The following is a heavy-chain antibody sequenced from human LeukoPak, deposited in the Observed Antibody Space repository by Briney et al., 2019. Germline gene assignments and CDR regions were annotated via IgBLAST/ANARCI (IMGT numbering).Heavy chain of an antibody. J-gene: IGHJ3*02. CDR2: IYYSGNT. V-gene: IGHV4-59*01. D-gene: IGHD3-22*01. CDR1: GGSISSFH. CDR3: ARVGLKDYYDSSRDAFDI. Sequence: SETLSLTCTVSGGSISSFHWSWLRQPPGKGLEGIGYIYYSGNTNYNVSIKSRVTMSVDTSKNQFSLKLSSVTAADTAVYYCARVGLKDYYDSSRDAFDIWGQGTMVTVSS.